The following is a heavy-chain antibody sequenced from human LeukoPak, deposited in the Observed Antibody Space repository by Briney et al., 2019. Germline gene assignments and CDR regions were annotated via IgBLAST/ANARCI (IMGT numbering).Heavy chain of an antibody. CDR3: ARDNQPHCSSTSCYAGAHWFDP. D-gene: IGHD2-2*01. J-gene: IGHJ5*02. CDR1: GFTFSSYG. V-gene: IGHV3-33*01. Sequence: GGSLRLSCAASGFTFSSYGMHWVRQAPGKGLEWVAVIWYDGSNKYYADSVKGRFTISRDNSKNTLYLQMNSLRAEDTAVYYCARDNQPHCSSTSCYAGAHWFDPWGQGTLVTVSS. CDR2: IWYDGSNK.